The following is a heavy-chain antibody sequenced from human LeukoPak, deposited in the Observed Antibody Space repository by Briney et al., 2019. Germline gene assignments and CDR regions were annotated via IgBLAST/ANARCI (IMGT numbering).Heavy chain of an antibody. D-gene: IGHD2-15*01. V-gene: IGHV3-11*04. CDR1: GFTLSDHY. CDR3: ARGDCSGGSCYLSLTTIDY. CDR2: ISSSSSTI. J-gene: IGHJ4*02. Sequence: PGGSLRLSCAASGFTLSDHYMSWIRQAPGKGLEWVSYISSSSSTIYYADSVKGRFTISRDNAKNSLYLQMNSLRAEDTAVYYCARGDCSGGSCYLSLTTIDYWGQGTLVTVSS.